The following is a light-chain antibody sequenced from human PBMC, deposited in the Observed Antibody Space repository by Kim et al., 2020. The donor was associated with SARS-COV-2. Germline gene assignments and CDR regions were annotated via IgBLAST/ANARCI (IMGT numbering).Light chain of an antibody. CDR2: ANN. V-gene: IGLV1-40*01. CDR1: NFNIGAGYE. J-gene: IGLJ3*02. Sequence: QSVLTQPTSVSGAPGQRVTISCTGNNFNIGAGYEVHWYQHLPGTVPRLLIYANNYRPSGVPDRFSGSRSGTSAYLAVSGLQAEDEADYYCQSYDGSLGGWLFGGGTQLTVL. CDR3: QSYDGSLGGWL.